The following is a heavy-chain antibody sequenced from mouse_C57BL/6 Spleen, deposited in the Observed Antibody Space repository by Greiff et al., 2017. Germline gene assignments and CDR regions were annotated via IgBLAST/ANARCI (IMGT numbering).Heavy chain of an antibody. CDR1: GYTFTDYE. J-gene: IGHJ2*01. CDR3: TNYDYDLSFDD. Sequence: QVQLQQSGAELVRPGASVTLSCKASGYTFTDYEMHWVKQTPVHGLEWIGAIDPETGGTAYNQKFEGKAILTADKSSSTAYMELRSLTSEDSAVYYCTNYDYDLSFDDWGQGTTLTVSS. V-gene: IGHV1-15*01. CDR2: IDPETGGT. D-gene: IGHD2-4*01.